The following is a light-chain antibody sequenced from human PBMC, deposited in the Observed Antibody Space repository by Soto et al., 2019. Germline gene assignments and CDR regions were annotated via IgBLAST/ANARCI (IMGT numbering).Light chain of an antibody. J-gene: IGLJ2*01. Sequence: QSVLTQPPSVSGAPGQRVTISCTGSSSNIGAGYDVHWYQQLPGTAPKLLIYGNSNRPSGVPDRFSGSKSGTSASLAITGVQAEDEADYYCRCYDSSLSAVVFGGGTKLTVL. CDR2: GNS. CDR3: RCYDSSLSAVV. V-gene: IGLV1-40*01. CDR1: SSNIGAGYD.